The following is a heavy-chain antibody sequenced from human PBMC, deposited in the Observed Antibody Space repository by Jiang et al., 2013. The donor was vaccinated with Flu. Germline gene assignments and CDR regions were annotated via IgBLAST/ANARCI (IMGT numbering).Heavy chain of an antibody. V-gene: IGHV2-70*19. CDR3: SRVRGLGSCGDSTCYKNYYYYSMDV. J-gene: IGHJ6*03. CDR2: IDWDDDK. CDR1: GFSLDTSGMC. D-gene: IGHD2-2*02. Sequence: KPTQTLTLTCSVSGFSLDTSGMCVTWVRQPPGKALEWLAVIDWDDDKHYSASLKTRLSISKDTSKNQVVLTMTNVEPVDTATYYCSRVRGLGSCGDSTCYKNYYYYSMDVWGKGTTVTVSS.